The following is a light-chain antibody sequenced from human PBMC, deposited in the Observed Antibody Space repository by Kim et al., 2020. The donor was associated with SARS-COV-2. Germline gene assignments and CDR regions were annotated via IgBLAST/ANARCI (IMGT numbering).Light chain of an antibody. CDR1: SLSGYY. Sequence: ALRQTVRITSQRDSLSGYYASWYQQKPGQAPVLVIYDKNNRPSRIPDRFSGSSSGNTASLTITGAQAEDEADYYCNSRDTSDNPVVFGGGTQLTVL. CDR2: DKN. V-gene: IGLV3-19*01. J-gene: IGLJ2*01. CDR3: NSRDTSDNPVV.